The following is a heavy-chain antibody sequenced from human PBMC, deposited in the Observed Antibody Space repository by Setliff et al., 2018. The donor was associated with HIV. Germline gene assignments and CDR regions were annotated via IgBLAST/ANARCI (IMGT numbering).Heavy chain of an antibody. CDR1: GGSISSSSYY. V-gene: IGHV4-39*01. J-gene: IGHJ3*02. Sequence: SETLSLTCTVSGGSISSSSYYWGWIRQPPGKGLEWIGSIYYSGSTYYNPSLNSRVTMSVDTSKNQFFLKLNSVTAADTAVYYCARPERSGSWAFDIWGRGTMVTVS. CDR3: ARPERSGSWAFDI. CDR2: IYYSGST. D-gene: IGHD6-19*01.